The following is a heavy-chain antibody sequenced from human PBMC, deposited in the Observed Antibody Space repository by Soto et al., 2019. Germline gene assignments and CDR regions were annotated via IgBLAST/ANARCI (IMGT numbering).Heavy chain of an antibody. Sequence: LSLTCGVSDGFITNTHYWWSWVRQPPGKGLEWIGEIHHTGSTNYNPSFRSRVTMSVDTSKTQFSLRLNSLTAADAAVYYCAGGTDYRWVLWGQGTTVTVSS. CDR3: AGGTDYRWVL. D-gene: IGHD4-4*01. V-gene: IGHV4-4*02. CDR2: IHHTGST. J-gene: IGHJ6*02. CDR1: DGFITNTHYW.